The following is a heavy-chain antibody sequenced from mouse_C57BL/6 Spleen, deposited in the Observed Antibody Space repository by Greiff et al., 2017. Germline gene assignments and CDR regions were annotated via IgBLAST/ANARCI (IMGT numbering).Heavy chain of an antibody. CDR1: GYAFSSYW. J-gene: IGHJ1*03. D-gene: IGHD1-1*02. V-gene: IGHV1-80*01. Sequence: VQLQQSGAELVKPGASVKISCKASGYAFSSYWMNWVKQRPGKGLEWIGQIYPGDGDTNYNGKFKGKATLTADKSSSTAYMQLSSLTSEDSAVYFCARTGDGGYGYFDGWGKGTTVTGAS. CDR2: IYPGDGDT. CDR3: ARTGDGGYGYFDG.